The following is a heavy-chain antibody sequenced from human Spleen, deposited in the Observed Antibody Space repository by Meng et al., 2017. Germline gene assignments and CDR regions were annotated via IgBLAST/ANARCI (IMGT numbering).Heavy chain of an antibody. CDR3: VKHSSDWSLDS. CDR2: IHPSGNA. D-gene: IGHD6-19*01. Sequence: QVQLVQSGAEAKKPGASFKVSCKASGYTYTHYQMDWVRQAPGQGLEWMGWIHPSGNANYAQKFQGRVTMTTDTSTTTAYMELRSLRSDDSALYYCVKHSSDWSLDSWGQGTLVTVSS. V-gene: IGHV1-18*01. CDR1: GYTYTHYQ. J-gene: IGHJ4*02.